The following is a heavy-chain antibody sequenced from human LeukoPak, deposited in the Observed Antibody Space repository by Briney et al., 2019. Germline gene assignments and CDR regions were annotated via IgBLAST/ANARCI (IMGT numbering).Heavy chain of an antibody. Sequence: PSETLSLTCAVSGGSISSGGYSWSWIRQPPGKGLEWIGYIYYSGSTYYNPSLKSRVTISVDTSKNQFSLRLSSVTAADTAVYYCARDEYYYGSSAKVGFDYWGQGTLVTVSS. CDR2: IYYSGST. CDR1: GGSISSGGYS. CDR3: ARDEYYYGSSAKVGFDY. D-gene: IGHD3-22*01. J-gene: IGHJ4*02. V-gene: IGHV4-30-4*07.